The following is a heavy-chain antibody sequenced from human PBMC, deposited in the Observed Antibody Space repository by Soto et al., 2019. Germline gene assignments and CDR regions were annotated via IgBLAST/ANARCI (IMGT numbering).Heavy chain of an antibody. V-gene: IGHV3-48*01. CDR1: GFTFSRYS. J-gene: IGHJ4*02. Sequence: GGSLRLSCAASGFTFSRYSMNWVRQAPGKGLEWVSYISSSTSTIYYADSVKGRFTISRDNAKNSLYLQMNTLRAEDTAVYYCASDTGYSSSYYFDCWGQGTLVTVSS. CDR3: ASDTGYSSSYYFDC. CDR2: ISSSTSTI. D-gene: IGHD6-6*01.